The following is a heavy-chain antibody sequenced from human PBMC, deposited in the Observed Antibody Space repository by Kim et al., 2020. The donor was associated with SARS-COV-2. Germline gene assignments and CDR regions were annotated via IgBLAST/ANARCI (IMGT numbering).Heavy chain of an antibody. J-gene: IGHJ4*02. Sequence: GGSLRLSCAASGFTFTTYWMHWVRQAPGKGLVWVSRINTDESTINYVDSVKGRFTISRDNAKNMLYLQMDSLRADDTAVYYCARSGGSGYSAFPDYWGQGKLVTVSS. D-gene: IGHD2-15*01. V-gene: IGHV3-74*01. CDR3: ARSGGSGYSAFPDY. CDR1: GFTFTTYW. CDR2: INTDESTI.